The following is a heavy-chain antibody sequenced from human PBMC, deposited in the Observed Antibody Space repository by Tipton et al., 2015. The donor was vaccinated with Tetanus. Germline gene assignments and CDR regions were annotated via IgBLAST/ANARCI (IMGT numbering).Heavy chain of an antibody. CDR3: AKDCSGGSCYPRGSGNY. D-gene: IGHD2-15*01. CDR2: ISGSGGST. Sequence: SLRLSCAASGFTFSSYAMSWVRQAPGKGLEWVSAISGSGGSTYYADSVKGRFTISRDNSKNTLYLQMNSLRAEDTAVYYCAKDCSGGSCYPRGSGNYWGQGTLVTVSS. CDR1: GFTFSSYA. V-gene: IGHV3-23*01. J-gene: IGHJ4*02.